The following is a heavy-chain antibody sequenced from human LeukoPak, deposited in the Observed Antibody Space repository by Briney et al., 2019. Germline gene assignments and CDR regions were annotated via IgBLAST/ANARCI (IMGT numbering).Heavy chain of an antibody. CDR1: GFTFNNYY. CDR2: ISSSSSYM. Sequence: PGGSLRLSCAASGFTFNNYYMNWVRQAPGKGLEWVSSISSSSSYMYYADSVKGRFSISRDNAKNSLYLQMTSLGAEDTAVYYCARSKYCSGGCWYDFDYWGQGTLVTVSS. D-gene: IGHD2-15*01. CDR3: ARSKYCSGGCWYDFDY. V-gene: IGHV3-21*01. J-gene: IGHJ4*02.